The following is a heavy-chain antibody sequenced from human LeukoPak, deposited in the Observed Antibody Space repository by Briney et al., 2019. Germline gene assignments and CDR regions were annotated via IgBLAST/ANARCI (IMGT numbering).Heavy chain of an antibody. CDR3: ANNYYDSSGYPEYFQH. V-gene: IGHV4-59*01. CDR1: GGSISSYY. CDR2: IYYSGST. Sequence: SETLSLTCTVSGGSISSYYWSWIRQPPGKGLEWIGYIYYSGSTNYNPSLKSRVTISVDTSKNRFSLKLSSVTAADTAVYYCANNYYDSSGYPEYFQHWGQGTLVTVSS. J-gene: IGHJ1*01. D-gene: IGHD3-22*01.